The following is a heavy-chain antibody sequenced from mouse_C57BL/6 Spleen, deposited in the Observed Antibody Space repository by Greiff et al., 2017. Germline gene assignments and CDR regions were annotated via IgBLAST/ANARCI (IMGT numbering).Heavy chain of an antibody. Sequence: VKLVESGPGLVQPSQSLSITCTVSGFSLTSYGVHWVRQSPGKGLEWLGVIWSGGSTDYNAAFISRLSISKDNSKSQVFFKMNSLQADDTAIYYCARNGITTGYYFDYWGQGTTLTVSS. J-gene: IGHJ2*01. CDR1: GFSLTSYG. CDR2: IWSGGST. CDR3: ARNGITTGYYFDY. D-gene: IGHD2-4*01. V-gene: IGHV2-2*01.